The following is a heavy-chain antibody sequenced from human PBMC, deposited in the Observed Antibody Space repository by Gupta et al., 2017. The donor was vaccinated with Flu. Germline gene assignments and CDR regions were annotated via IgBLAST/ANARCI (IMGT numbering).Heavy chain of an antibody. V-gene: IGHV4-34*01. CDR3: ARLTLPGVVVVAATGGLVVGWFDP. J-gene: IGHJ5*02. D-gene: IGHD2-15*01. CDR2: INISGST. Sequence: IREINISGSTNYHPSLKSRVTISGDTSKNQFSLKLSSVTAADTAVYYCARLTLPGVVVVAATGGLVVGWFDPWGQGTLVTVSS.